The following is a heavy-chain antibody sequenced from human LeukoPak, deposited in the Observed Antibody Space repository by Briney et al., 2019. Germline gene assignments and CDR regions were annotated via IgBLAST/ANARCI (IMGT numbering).Heavy chain of an antibody. Sequence: PSETLSLTCAVYGGSISSYYWSWIRQPPGKGLEWIGYIYYSGSTNYNPSLKSRVTISVDTSKNQFSLKLSSVTAADTAVYYCARAVAGTSEPFDYWGQGTLVTVSS. CDR3: ARAVAGTSEPFDY. CDR2: IYYSGST. D-gene: IGHD6-19*01. V-gene: IGHV4-59*01. CDR1: GGSISSYY. J-gene: IGHJ4*02.